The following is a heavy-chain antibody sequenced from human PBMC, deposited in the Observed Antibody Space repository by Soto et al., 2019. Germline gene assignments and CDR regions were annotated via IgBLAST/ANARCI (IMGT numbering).Heavy chain of an antibody. Sequence: GGSLRLSCAASGFTFSSYAMHWVRQAPGKGLEYVSAISSNGGSTYYANSVKGRFTISRDNSKNTLYLQMGSLRAEDMAVYYCARLVADYYYYYMDVWGKGTTVTVSS. D-gene: IGHD2-8*02. J-gene: IGHJ6*03. CDR2: ISSNGGST. CDR3: ARLVADYYYYYMDV. CDR1: GFTFSSYA. V-gene: IGHV3-64*01.